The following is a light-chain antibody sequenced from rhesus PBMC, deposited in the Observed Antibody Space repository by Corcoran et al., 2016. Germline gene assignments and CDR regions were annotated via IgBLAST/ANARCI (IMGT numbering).Light chain of an antibody. CDR3: MQSTPWPLP. CDR1: QSLVQSDGKTY. Sequence: DVVMTQSPLSLPVTLGQAASISCRYSQSLVQSDGKTYLNWLQQKTGQPPRGLIYQVSNRDSGVPDRISGSGAGTDFTLQGSSVKAEDFVFYYCMQSTPWPLPFGGGTKV. J-gene: IGKJ4*01. CDR2: QVS. V-gene: IGKV2S9*01.